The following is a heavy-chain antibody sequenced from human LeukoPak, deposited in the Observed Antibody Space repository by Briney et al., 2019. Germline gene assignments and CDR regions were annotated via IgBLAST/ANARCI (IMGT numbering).Heavy chain of an antibody. D-gene: IGHD3-3*01. CDR2: ISYDGSNK. Sequence: GRSLRLSCAASGFTFSSYAMHWVRQAPGKGLEWVAVISYDGSNKYYADSVKGRFTISRDNSKNTLYQQMNSLRAEDTAVYYCARDRTIFGVVHSSYYYGMDVWGQGTTVTVSS. CDR1: GFTFSSYA. CDR3: ARDRTIFGVVHSSYYYGMDV. J-gene: IGHJ6*02. V-gene: IGHV3-30-3*01.